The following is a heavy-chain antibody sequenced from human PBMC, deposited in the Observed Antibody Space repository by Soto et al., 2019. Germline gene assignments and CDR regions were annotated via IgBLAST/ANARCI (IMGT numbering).Heavy chain of an antibody. D-gene: IGHD3-10*01. J-gene: IGHJ6*02. CDR3: ARNMDYYYGPGSGNGHGF. Sequence: QVQLVQSGAGVREPGDSVRGSCEASGYTFTSYYIHWVRQAPGQGLEWMGWINTKFGDTTYAQDFQGRVSMTRDTSISTVYMELSRLTSDDTAIYYCARNMDYYYGPGSGNGHGFWGQGTTVTVFS. V-gene: IGHV1-2*02. CDR1: GYTFTSYY. CDR2: INTKFGDT.